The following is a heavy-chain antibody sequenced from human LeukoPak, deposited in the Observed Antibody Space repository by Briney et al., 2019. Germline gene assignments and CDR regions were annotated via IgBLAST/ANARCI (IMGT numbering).Heavy chain of an antibody. CDR3: ARVRLSYYYDSSGYYPYFDY. CDR1: GFTFSSYW. V-gene: IGHV3-7*03. CDR2: IKQDGSEK. Sequence: GGSLRLSCAASGFTFSSYWMSWVRQAPGKGLEWVANIKQDGSEKYYVDSVKGRSTISRDNAKNSLYLQMNSLRAEDTAVYYCARVRLSYYYDSSGYYPYFDYWGQGTLVTVSS. D-gene: IGHD3-22*01. J-gene: IGHJ4*02.